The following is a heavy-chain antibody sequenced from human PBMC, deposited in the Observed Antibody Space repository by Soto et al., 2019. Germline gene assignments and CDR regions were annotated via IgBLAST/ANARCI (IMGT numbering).Heavy chain of an antibody. CDR2: IWYDGSNK. Sequence: PGGSLRLSCAASGFTFSSYGMHLVRQAPGKGLEWVAVIWYDGSNKYYANSVKGRFTISRDNSKNTLYLQMNSLRAEDTAVYYCCLSVAGPEQNFDYWGQGTLVTVSS. J-gene: IGHJ4*02. CDR1: GFTFSSYG. D-gene: IGHD6-19*01. V-gene: IGHV3-33*08. CDR3: CLSVAGPEQNFDY.